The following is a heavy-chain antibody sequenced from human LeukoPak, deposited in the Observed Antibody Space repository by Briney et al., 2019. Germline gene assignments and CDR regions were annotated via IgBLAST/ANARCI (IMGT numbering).Heavy chain of an antibody. D-gene: IGHD6-19*01. V-gene: IGHV1-8*01. CDR3: ARGVAVAGKYYFDY. J-gene: IGHJ4*02. CDR2: MNPNSGNT. Sequence: GASVKVSCKASGYTFTSYDINWVRRATGQGLEWMGWMNPNSGNTGYAQKFQGRVTMTRNTSISTAYMELSSLRSEDTAVYYCARGVAVAGKYYFDYWGQGTLVTVSS. CDR1: GYTFTSYD.